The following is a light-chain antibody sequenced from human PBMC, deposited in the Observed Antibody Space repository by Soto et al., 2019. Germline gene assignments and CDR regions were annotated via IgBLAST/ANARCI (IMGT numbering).Light chain of an antibody. CDR3: SSYTSSSTLFYV. CDR2: DVS. J-gene: IGLJ1*01. CDR1: SSDVGGYNY. Sequence: QSALTQPASVSGSPGQSITISCTGTSSDVGGYNYVSWYQQHPGKAPKLMIYDVSNRPSGVSNRFSGSKSGNTASLTISGLQAEDEADSYCSSYTSSSTLFYVFGTGTKVTVL. V-gene: IGLV2-14*01.